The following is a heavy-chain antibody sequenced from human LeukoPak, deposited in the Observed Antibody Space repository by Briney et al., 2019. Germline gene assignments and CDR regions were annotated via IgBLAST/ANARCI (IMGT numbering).Heavy chain of an antibody. CDR2: MYPGDNT. CDR1: GISVSSNY. Sequence: PGESLRLSCAASGISVSSNYMTWVRQAPGKGLEWVAVMYPGDNTYYADFVKGRFTISRDNSKNTMYLQMNSLRAEDMAVYYCASPISGQSFDIWGQGTMVT. CDR3: ASPISGQSFDI. D-gene: IGHD6-19*01. V-gene: IGHV3-53*01. J-gene: IGHJ3*02.